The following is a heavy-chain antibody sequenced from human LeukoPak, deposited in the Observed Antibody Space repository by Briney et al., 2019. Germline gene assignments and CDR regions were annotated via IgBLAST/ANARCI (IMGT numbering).Heavy chain of an antibody. CDR2: INPSDGST. J-gene: IGHJ4*02. CDR1: GYTFTTYY. Sequence: GASVKVSCKASGYTFTTYYMHWVRQAPGQGLEWMGIINPSDGSTSYAQKFQDRVTMTRDTSTSTVYMELSSLRCEDTAVYYCAREGLAASDYYGSRLDYWGPGTLVTVSS. D-gene: IGHD3-22*01. CDR3: AREGLAASDYYGSRLDY. V-gene: IGHV1-46*01.